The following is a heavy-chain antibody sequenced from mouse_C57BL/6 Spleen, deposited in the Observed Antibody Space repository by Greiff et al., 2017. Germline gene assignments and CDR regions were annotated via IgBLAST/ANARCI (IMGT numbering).Heavy chain of an antibody. J-gene: IGHJ3*01. Sequence: QVQLKESGAELVKPGASVKISCKASGYAFSSYWMNWVKQRPGKGLEWIGQIYPGDGDTNYNGKFKGKATLTADKSSSTAYMQLSSLTSEDSAVYFCARGDYGNWFAYWGQGTLVTVSA. CDR1: GYAFSSYW. V-gene: IGHV1-80*01. CDR2: IYPGDGDT. CDR3: ARGDYGNWFAY. D-gene: IGHD2-1*01.